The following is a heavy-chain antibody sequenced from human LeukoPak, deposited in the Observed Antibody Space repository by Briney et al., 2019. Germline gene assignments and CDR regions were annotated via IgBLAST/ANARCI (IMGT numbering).Heavy chain of an antibody. CDR3: ARSLGVVTEYIGY. CDR2: IYYSGST. J-gene: IGHJ4*02. Sequence: PSQTLSLTCTVSGGSISSGDYYWSWIRQPPGKGLEWIGYIYYSGSTYYNPSLKSRVTISVDTSKNQFSLKLSSVTAADTAVYYCARSLGVVTEYIGYWGQGTLVTVSS. D-gene: IGHD4-23*01. CDR1: GGSISSGDYY. V-gene: IGHV4-30-4*08.